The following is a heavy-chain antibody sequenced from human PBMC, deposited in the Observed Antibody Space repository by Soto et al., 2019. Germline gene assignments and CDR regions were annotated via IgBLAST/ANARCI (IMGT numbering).Heavy chain of an antibody. Sequence: QVQLVQSGAEVKKPGSSVKVSCKASGGTFSSYAISWVRQAPGQGLEWMGGIIPIFGTANYAQKFQGRVTITVDESTSTAYMELSSLRSEDTAVYYCAATYYDSSGYYPFDYWGQGTLVTVSS. V-gene: IGHV1-69*01. CDR3: AATYYDSSGYYPFDY. CDR2: IIPIFGTA. D-gene: IGHD3-22*01. J-gene: IGHJ4*02. CDR1: GGTFSSYA.